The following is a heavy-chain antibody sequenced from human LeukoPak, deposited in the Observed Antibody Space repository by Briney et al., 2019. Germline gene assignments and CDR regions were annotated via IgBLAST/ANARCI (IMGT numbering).Heavy chain of an antibody. D-gene: IGHD3-10*01. J-gene: IGHJ5*02. V-gene: IGHV4-38-2*02. Sequence: SETLSLTCNVSGYSISRGYYWGWIRQPPGKGLEWTGSVHHTGSTYYNPSLRSRASISVDKSTNHISLEVTSVTAADTAVYYCARDWGFGDSEDWFDPWGQGTLVTVSS. CDR3: ARDWGFGDSEDWFDP. CDR2: VHHTGST. CDR1: GYSISRGYY.